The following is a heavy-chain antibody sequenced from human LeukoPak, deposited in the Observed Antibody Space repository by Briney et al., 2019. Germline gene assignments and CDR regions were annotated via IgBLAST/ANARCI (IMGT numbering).Heavy chain of an antibody. V-gene: IGHV3-21*01. CDR3: ARVYSGGYDYGLTNDY. D-gene: IGHD5-12*01. J-gene: IGHJ4*02. CDR2: ISSSSSYI. Sequence: PGGSLRLSCAASGFTFSSYSMNWVRQAPGKGLEWVSSISSSSSYIYYADSVKGRFTISRDNAKNSLYLQMNSLRAEDTAVYYCARVYSGGYDYGLTNDYWGQGTLVTVSS. CDR1: GFTFSSYS.